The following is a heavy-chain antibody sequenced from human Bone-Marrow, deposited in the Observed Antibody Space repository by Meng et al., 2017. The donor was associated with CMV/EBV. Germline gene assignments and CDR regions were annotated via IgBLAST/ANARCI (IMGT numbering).Heavy chain of an antibody. CDR3: ARERSSTGMD. D-gene: IGHD6-13*01. J-gene: IGHJ4*02. V-gene: IGHV3-7*01. CDR2: VKPDGSEE. Sequence: GESLKISCKASGFIFSDYWMNWVRQVPGKGLEWVATVKPDGSEEFYVDSVKGRFTISRDNSKNTLYLQMNSLRAEDTAVYYCARERSSTGMDWGQGTLVTVPS. CDR1: GFIFSDYW.